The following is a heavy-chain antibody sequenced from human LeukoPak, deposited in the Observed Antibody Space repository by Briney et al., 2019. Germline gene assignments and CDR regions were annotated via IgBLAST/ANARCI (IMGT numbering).Heavy chain of an antibody. J-gene: IGHJ4*02. Sequence: ASVKVSCKASGYTFTSYDINWVRQATGQGLEWMGWMNPNSGNTGYAQKFQGRVTITRNTSISTAYMELSRLRSDDTAVYYCARAGYCSGGSCYGTMYYFDYWGQGTLVTVSS. CDR3: ARAGYCSGGSCYGTMYYFDY. V-gene: IGHV1-8*03. D-gene: IGHD2-15*01. CDR2: MNPNSGNT. CDR1: GYTFTSYD.